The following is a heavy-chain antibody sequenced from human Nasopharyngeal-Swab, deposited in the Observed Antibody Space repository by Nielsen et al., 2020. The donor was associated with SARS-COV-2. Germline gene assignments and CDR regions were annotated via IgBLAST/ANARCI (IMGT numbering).Heavy chain of an antibody. J-gene: IGHJ4*02. CDR1: GGSISSGSIRSYY. D-gene: IGHD3-3*01. CDR3: AREVFGGLVDS. V-gene: IGHV4-61*01. Sequence: GSLRLSCTASGGSISSGSIRSYYWSWIRQPPGKGLEWIGYFSYTGITNYNPSLKSQVTISVDMSKNQFSLKLSSVAAADTAVYYCAREVFGGLVDSWGQGTLVTVSS. CDR2: FSYTGIT.